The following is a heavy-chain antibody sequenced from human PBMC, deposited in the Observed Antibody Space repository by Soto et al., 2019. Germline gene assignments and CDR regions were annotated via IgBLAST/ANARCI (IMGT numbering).Heavy chain of an antibody. J-gene: IGHJ5*02. CDR2: VYFSGST. Sequence: AETLARTCSVSSDSVSSCDYYWSWIRQPPGKVMEWIGHVYFSGSTNYIPSLKSRITMSVDTAKNQFSLKLNSVTAAETAVYYCERLQVDTYMIYWYDPWGEGPKVTVSS. V-gene: IGHV4-61*08. D-gene: IGHD3-16*01. CDR3: ERLQVDTYMIYWYDP. CDR1: SDSVSSCDYY.